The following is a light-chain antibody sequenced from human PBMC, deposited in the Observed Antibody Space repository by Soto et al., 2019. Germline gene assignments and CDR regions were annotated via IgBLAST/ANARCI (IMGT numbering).Light chain of an antibody. Sequence: QSVLTQPASVSGSPGQSITISCTGTSSDVGGYNYVSWYQQHPGKAPKLMIYEVSNRPSGVSNRFSGSKSGNTASLTISGLQAEDEADYYCSSYTSSSTPLISGTGTKVTVL. CDR1: SSDVGGYNY. J-gene: IGLJ1*01. CDR2: EVS. V-gene: IGLV2-14*01. CDR3: SSYTSSSTPLI.